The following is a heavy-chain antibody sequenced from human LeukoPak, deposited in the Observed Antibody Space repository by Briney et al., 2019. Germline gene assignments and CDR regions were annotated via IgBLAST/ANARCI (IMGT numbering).Heavy chain of an antibody. CDR3: ARDEYSSSRGIYYYYGMDV. CDR2: IYTSGST. CDR1: GGSISSYY. Sequence: SETLSLTCTVSGGSISSYYWSWIRQPAGKGLEWIGRIYTSGSTNYNPSLKSRVTMSVDTSKNQFSLKLSSVTAADTAVYYCARDEYSSSRGIYYYYGMDVWGQGTTVTVSS. D-gene: IGHD6-6*01. J-gene: IGHJ6*02. V-gene: IGHV4-4*07.